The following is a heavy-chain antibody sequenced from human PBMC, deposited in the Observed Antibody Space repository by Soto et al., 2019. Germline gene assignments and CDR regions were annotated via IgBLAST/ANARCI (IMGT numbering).Heavy chain of an antibody. J-gene: IGHJ4*02. CDR3: ARDHCSGGSCYFGYFDY. CDR2: MNPNSGNT. V-gene: IGHV1-8*01. Sequence: ASVKVSCKASGYTFTSYDINWVRQATGQGLEWMGWMNPNSGNTGYAQKFQGRVTMTRNTSISTAYMELSSLRSEDTAVYYCARDHCSGGSCYFGYFDYWGQGTLVTVSS. CDR1: GYTFTSYD. D-gene: IGHD2-15*01.